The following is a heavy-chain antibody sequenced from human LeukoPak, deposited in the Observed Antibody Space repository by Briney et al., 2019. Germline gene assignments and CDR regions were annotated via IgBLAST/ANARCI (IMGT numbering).Heavy chain of an antibody. CDR3: ATVSYYYGSGSPFDY. CDR1: GYTLTELS. Sequence: GASVKVSCKVSGYTLTELSMHWVRQAPGKGLEWMGGFDPEDGETIYAQKFQGRVTMTEDTSTDTAYMELSSLRSEDAAVYYCATVSYYYGSGSPFDYWGQGTLVTVSS. J-gene: IGHJ4*02. D-gene: IGHD3-10*01. CDR2: FDPEDGET. V-gene: IGHV1-24*01.